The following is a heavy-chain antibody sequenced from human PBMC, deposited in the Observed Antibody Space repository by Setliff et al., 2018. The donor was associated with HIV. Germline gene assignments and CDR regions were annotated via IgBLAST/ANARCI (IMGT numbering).Heavy chain of an antibody. V-gene: IGHV7-4-1*02. CDR1: GYSFTSFV. J-gene: IGHJ4*02. CDR3: ARGGEFGPISSEIF. D-gene: IGHD3-10*01. Sequence: ASVKVSCKASGYSFTSFVINWVRQAPGQGLEWMGWMNPHTGLPAYAPGFAGRFVFSLDTSVNTAFLQINNLKTEDSAVYYCARGGEFGPISSEIFRGQGALVTVSS. CDR2: MNPHTGLP.